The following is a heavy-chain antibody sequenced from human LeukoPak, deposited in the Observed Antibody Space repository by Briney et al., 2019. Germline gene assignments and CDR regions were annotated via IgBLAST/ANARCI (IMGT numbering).Heavy chain of an antibody. Sequence: SPETLSLTCAVYGGSFSGYYWSWIRQPPGKGLEWIGEINHSGSTNYNPSLKSRVTISVDTSKNQFSLKLSSVTAADTAVYYCASLVVVPAASFDYWGQGTLVTVSS. J-gene: IGHJ4*02. D-gene: IGHD2-2*01. CDR2: INHSGST. CDR3: ASLVVVPAASFDY. CDR1: GGSFSGYY. V-gene: IGHV4-34*01.